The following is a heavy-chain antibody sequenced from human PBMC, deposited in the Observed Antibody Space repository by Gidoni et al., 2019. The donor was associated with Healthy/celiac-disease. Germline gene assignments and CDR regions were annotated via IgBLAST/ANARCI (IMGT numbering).Heavy chain of an antibody. CDR3: ARDGDYYGSGSYGWFDP. CDR2: ISSISSYI. J-gene: IGHJ5*02. D-gene: IGHD3-10*01. CDR1: GFTFICYS. V-gene: IGHV3-21*01. Sequence: EVQLVESGGGLVKPGGSLRLSCAASGFTFICYSMNWVRQAPGKGLEWVSSISSISSYIYYADSVKGRFTISRDNAKNSLYLQMNSLRAEDTAVYYCARDGDYYGSGSYGWFDPWGQGTLVTVSS.